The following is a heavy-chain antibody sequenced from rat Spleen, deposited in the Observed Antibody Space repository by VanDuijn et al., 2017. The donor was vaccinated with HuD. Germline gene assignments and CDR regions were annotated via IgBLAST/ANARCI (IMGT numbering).Heavy chain of an antibody. Sequence: EVQLVESDGGLVQPGRSLKLSCAASGFTLSDHFMAWVRQAPTKGLEWVATISSDGGRNFYRDSVRGRFTLSSDNAKTTLYLQMDSLRSEDTATYYCASITSAAYFDYWGQGVMVTVSS. J-gene: IGHJ2*01. CDR3: ASITSAAYFDY. D-gene: IGHD1-2*01. CDR1: GFTLSDHF. V-gene: IGHV5-29*01. CDR2: ISSDGGRN.